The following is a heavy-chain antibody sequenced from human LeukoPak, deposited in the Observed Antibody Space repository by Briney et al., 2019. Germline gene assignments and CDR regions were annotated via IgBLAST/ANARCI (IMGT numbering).Heavy chain of an antibody. CDR1: GGSISSGGYN. J-gene: IGHJ3*02. CDR3: ASGELILAFDI. CDR2: IYYSGST. D-gene: IGHD2-21*01. V-gene: IGHV4-31*03. Sequence: SETLSLTCTVSGGSISSGGYNWSWIRQHPGKGLEWIGYIYYSGSTYYNPSLKSRVTISVDTSKNQFSLKLSSVTAADTAVYYCASGELILAFDIWGQGTMVTVSS.